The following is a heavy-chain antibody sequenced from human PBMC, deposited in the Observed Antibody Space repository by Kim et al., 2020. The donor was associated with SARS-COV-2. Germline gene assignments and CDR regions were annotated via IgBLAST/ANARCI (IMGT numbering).Heavy chain of an antibody. CDR1: GASVSGLEYY. Sequence: SETLSLTCAVSGASVSGLEYYWAWIRQPPGRGLEWIGTLFYTGRSYYNPSLQSRVAISGDTSKNHLFLNLTSVTAADTAIYYCARHYNSGWYYAADVWGQGTTVTVSS. CDR3: ARHYNSGWYYAADV. J-gene: IGHJ6*02. D-gene: IGHD6-19*01. CDR2: LFYTGRS. V-gene: IGHV4-39*01.